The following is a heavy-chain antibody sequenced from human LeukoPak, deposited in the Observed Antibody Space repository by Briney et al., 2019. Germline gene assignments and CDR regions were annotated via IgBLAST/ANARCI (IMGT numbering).Heavy chain of an antibody. Sequence: AGSLRLSCAASGFTFSNYWMHWVRQAPGKGLVWVSRINSDGINTSYADSVKGRFTISTDNAKNTLNLQMNSLRAEDTAVYYCARDLGQYYDTSDNWFDPWGKGTLVTVSS. CDR2: INSDGINT. J-gene: IGHJ5*02. CDR1: GFTFSNYW. V-gene: IGHV3-74*01. D-gene: IGHD3-22*01. CDR3: ARDLGQYYDTSDNWFDP.